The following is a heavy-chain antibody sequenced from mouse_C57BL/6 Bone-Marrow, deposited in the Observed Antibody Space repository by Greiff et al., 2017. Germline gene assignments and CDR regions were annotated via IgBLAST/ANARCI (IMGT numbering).Heavy chain of an antibody. CDR1: GYTFTEYT. V-gene: IGHV1-62-2*01. D-gene: IGHD2-1*01. CDR3: ARRGIYYGNYEYFDY. J-gene: IGHJ2*01. Sequence: VMLVESGAELVKPGASVKLSCKASGYTFTEYTIHWVKQRSGQGLEWIGWFYPGSGSIKYNEKFKDKATLTADKSSSTVYMELSRLTSEDSAVYLCARRGIYYGNYEYFDYWGQGATLTVSS. CDR2: FYPGSGSI.